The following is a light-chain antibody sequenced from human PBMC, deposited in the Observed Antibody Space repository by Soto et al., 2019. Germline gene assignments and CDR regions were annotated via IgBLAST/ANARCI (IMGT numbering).Light chain of an antibody. J-gene: IGKJ4*01. Sequence: DIQFTQSPSFLSASVGDRVTITCRASQGISSYLAWYQQKPGKAPKVLIYAASTLQSGVPSRFSGSRAGPECTLTINSLQSEDFAIDYCQPYNNWPLTFGGGTKVDIK. V-gene: IGKV1-9*01. CDR2: AAS. CDR3: QPYNNWPLT. CDR1: QGISSY.